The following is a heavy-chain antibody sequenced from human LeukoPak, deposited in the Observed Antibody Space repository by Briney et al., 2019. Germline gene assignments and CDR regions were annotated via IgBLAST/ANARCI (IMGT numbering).Heavy chain of an antibody. CDR1: GFTFSDYS. Sequence: GGSLRLSCAASGFTFSDYSMNWVHQAPGKGLEWVSSISRRSRHVYYAGSVKGRFTISRDNAKNSLYLQMNGLRAEDTAVYYCARDMVRDDFDYWGQGTLVTVSS. D-gene: IGHD3-10*01. CDR2: ISRRSRHV. V-gene: IGHV3-21*01. CDR3: ARDMVRDDFDY. J-gene: IGHJ4*02.